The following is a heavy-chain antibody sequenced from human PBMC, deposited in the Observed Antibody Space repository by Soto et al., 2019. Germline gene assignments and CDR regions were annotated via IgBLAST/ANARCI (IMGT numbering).Heavy chain of an antibody. D-gene: IGHD5-18*01. CDR3: ARGGEESWIQMYSYGMEV. CDR1: GYTFSDYG. J-gene: IGHJ6*02. Sequence: QVQLVQSGAEVRKPGASVRVSCKASGYTFSDYGINWVRQAPGQGLEWMGWISVHNGNTDYAQKVQGRITLTTDTSTSTAYMELRSLRSDDTAVYYCARGGEESWIQMYSYGMEVWGQGTTVTVSS. V-gene: IGHV1-18*04. CDR2: ISVHNGNT.